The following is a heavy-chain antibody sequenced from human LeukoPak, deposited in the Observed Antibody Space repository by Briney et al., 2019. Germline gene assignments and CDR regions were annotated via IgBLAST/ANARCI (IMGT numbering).Heavy chain of an antibody. Sequence: SETLSLTCTVSGGSISSGGYYWSWIRQHPGKGLEWIGYIYYSGSTYYNPSLKSRVTISVDTSKNQFSLKLSSVTAADTAVYYCARQPVSGGWYQHSRALDYWGQGTLVTVSS. CDR2: IYYSGST. CDR1: GGSISSGGYY. V-gene: IGHV4-31*03. D-gene: IGHD6-19*01. J-gene: IGHJ4*02. CDR3: ARQPVSGGWYQHSRALDY.